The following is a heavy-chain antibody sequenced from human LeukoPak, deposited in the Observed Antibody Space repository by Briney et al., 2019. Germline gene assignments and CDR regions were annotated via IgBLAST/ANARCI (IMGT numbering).Heavy chain of an antibody. V-gene: IGHV1-2*02. Sequence: ASVKVSCKASGYTFTGYYMHWVRQAPGQGLEWMGWINPNSGGTNYAQKFQGRVTMTGDTSISTAYMELSRLRSDDTAVYYCARDAARHSAYYYYMDVWGKGTTVTVSS. CDR1: GYTFTGYY. J-gene: IGHJ6*03. CDR2: INPNSGGT. D-gene: IGHD6-6*01. CDR3: ARDAARHSAYYYYMDV.